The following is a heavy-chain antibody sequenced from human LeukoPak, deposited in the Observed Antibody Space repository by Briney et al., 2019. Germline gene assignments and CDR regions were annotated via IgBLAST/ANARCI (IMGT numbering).Heavy chain of an antibody. CDR1: GDSVSSGSHY. J-gene: IGHJ5*02. D-gene: IGHD1-14*01. V-gene: IGHV4-61*01. CDR2: IYYSGST. CDR3: VRAARYYWFDP. Sequence: PSETLSLTCTVSGDSVSSGSHYWSWIRQPPGKGLEWFGYIYYSGSTNYNPLLKSRVTISIDTSKNQFSLKLSSVTAADTAVYYCVRAARYYWFDPWGQGTLVTVSS.